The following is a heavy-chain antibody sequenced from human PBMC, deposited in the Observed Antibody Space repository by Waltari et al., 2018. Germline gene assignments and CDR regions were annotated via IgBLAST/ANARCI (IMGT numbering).Heavy chain of an antibody. J-gene: IGHJ4*02. Sequence: QLQLEQLGPGLVKPSETLSLICPVSGYSMGDSALWNWVRQSPGKGLEWLGQVHPSGITNYNPSFASRVTVSVDTSTGHFSLKVTSATAADTAVYYCARDRGRGLYLDSWGQGILVTVSP. CDR2: VHPSGIT. CDR3: ARDRGRGLYLDS. D-gene: IGHD2-15*01. CDR1: GYSMGDSAL. V-gene: IGHV4-4*02.